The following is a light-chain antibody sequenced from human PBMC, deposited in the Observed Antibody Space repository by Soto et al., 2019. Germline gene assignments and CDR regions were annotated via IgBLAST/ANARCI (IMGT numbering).Light chain of an antibody. CDR3: QQYPRFPIT. V-gene: IGKV1D-8*01. CDR2: AAS. Sequence: VILVTQCPSLRSAATVGGGTISCRMSQGISSYLAWYQQKTGKAPELLIYAASTLQSGVPSRFSGSGYGTDFTLTISCLQSADLATYSCQQYPRFPITFGQGTRLEI. J-gene: IGKJ5*01. CDR1: QGISSY.